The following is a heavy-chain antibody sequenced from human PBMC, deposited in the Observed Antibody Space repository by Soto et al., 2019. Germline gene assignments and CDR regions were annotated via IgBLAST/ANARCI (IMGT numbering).Heavy chain of an antibody. CDR1: GYTFTSYD. J-gene: IGHJ4*02. V-gene: IGHV1-8*01. CDR3: AREPPARAVPGGPVDC. D-gene: IGHD6-19*01. Sequence: QVQLVQSGAEVKKPGASVKVSCKASGYTFTSYDINWVRQATGQGLEWMGWMNPNSGNTGYAQKFQGRVTMTRNTSISTAYMELSSLRSEDTAVYYCAREPPARAVPGGPVDCWGQGTLVTVSS. CDR2: MNPNSGNT.